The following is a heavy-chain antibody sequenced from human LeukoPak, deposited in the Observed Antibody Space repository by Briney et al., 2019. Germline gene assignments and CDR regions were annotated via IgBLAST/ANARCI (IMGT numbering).Heavy chain of an antibody. V-gene: IGHV3-23*01. J-gene: IGHJ4*02. CDR1: GITLSNYR. D-gene: IGHD3-22*01. CDR3: ATRGVVIRVILVGFHKEAYYFDS. Sequence: GGSLRLSCAVSGITLSNYRMSWVRQAPGKGLEWVAGISDSGGSTNYADSVKGRFTISRDNPKNTLYLQMNSLRAEDTAVYFCATRGVVIRVILVGFHKEAYYFDSWGQGALVTVSS. CDR2: ISDSGGST.